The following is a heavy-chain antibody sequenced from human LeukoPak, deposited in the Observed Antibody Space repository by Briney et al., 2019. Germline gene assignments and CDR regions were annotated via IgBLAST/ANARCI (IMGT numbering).Heavy chain of an antibody. V-gene: IGHV3-7*05. J-gene: IGHJ4*02. Sequence: GGSLRLSCAASGFTFSNSWMTWVRQAPGKGLEWVANIREDGGEKYYVDSVKGRLTISRDNAKNSLYLQMSSLRAEDTAVYYCARINTAIFSSSDYWGQGTLVTVSS. CDR2: IREDGGEK. D-gene: IGHD2-21*02. CDR1: GFTFSNSW. CDR3: ARINTAIFSSSDY.